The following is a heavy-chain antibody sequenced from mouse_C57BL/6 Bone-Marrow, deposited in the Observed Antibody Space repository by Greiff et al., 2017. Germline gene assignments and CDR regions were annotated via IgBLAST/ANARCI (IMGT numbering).Heavy chain of an antibody. V-gene: IGHV1-76*01. J-gene: IGHJ2*01. Sequence: VQLQQSGAELVRPGASVKLSCKASGYTFTDYYINWVKQRPGQGLEWIARIYPGSGNTYYNEKFKGKATLTAEKSPSTAYMQLSSLTSEDSAVYFCARSYYSVNKRVYFDYWGRGTTPTVSS. CDR3: ARSYYSVNKRVYFDY. CDR2: IYPGSGNT. D-gene: IGHD1-1*01. CDR1: GYTFTDYY.